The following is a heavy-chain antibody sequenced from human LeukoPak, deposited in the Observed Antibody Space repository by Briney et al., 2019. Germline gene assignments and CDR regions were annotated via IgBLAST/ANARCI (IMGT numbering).Heavy chain of an antibody. V-gene: IGHV3-66*02. J-gene: IGHJ4*02. Sequence: GGSLRLSCAASGFTVSSNYMSWVRQAPGKGLEWVSVIYSGGSTYYADSVKGRFTISRDNSKNTLYLQMNSLRAEDTAVYYCARGSGSYPFVFDYWGQGTLVTVSS. CDR3: ARGSGSYPFVFDY. CDR2: IYSGGST. CDR1: GFTVSSNY. D-gene: IGHD1-26*01.